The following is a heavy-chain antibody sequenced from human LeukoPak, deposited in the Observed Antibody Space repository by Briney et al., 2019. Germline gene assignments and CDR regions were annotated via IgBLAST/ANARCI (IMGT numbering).Heavy chain of an antibody. V-gene: IGHV3-9*01. CDR3: AKDMSDILTGLAD. D-gene: IGHD3-9*01. CDR1: GFTFSDYY. CDR2: ISWNSGSI. Sequence: GGSLRLSCAASGFTFSDYYMSWIRQAPGKGLEWVSGISWNSGSIGYADSVKGRFTISRDNAKNSLYLQMNSLRAEDTALYYCAKDMSDILTGLADWGQGTLVTVSS. J-gene: IGHJ4*02.